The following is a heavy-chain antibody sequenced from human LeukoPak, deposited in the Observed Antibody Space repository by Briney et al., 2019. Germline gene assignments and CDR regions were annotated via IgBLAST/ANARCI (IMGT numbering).Heavy chain of an antibody. Sequence: PGGSLRLSCAAPGFMFHDYAIHWVRQAPGKGLEWVSHISGDGGSTFYADSVKGRFTISRDNSKNSLYLQMNSLRSDDTALYYCARESESSGWYDYWGQGTLVTVSS. CDR3: ARESESSGWYDY. CDR2: ISGDGGST. D-gene: IGHD6-19*01. CDR1: GFMFHDYA. V-gene: IGHV3-43*02. J-gene: IGHJ4*02.